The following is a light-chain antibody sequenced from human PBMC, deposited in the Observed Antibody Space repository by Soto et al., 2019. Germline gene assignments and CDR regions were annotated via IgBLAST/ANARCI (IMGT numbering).Light chain of an antibody. CDR2: GAS. CDR3: QQLAT. CDR1: QSVSNSY. V-gene: IGKV3-20*01. Sequence: EIVLTQSPGTLSLSPGEGATLSCRASQSVSNSYLAWYQQKPGQAPRLLIYGASSRATGIPDRFSGSGSGTDFTLTISRLEPEDFAVYYCQQLATFGQGTKVETK. J-gene: IGKJ1*01.